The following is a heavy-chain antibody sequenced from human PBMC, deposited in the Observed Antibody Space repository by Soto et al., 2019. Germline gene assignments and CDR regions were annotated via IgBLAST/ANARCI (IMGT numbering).Heavy chain of an antibody. V-gene: IGHV3-66*01. J-gene: IGHJ4*02. Sequence: GGSLRLSCAASGFTVSSNYMSWVRQAPGKGLEWVSVIYSGGSTYYADSVKGRFTISRDNSKNTLYLQMNSLRAEDTAVYYCARVPWFGYFDYWGQGTLVTVSS. CDR2: IYSGGST. CDR3: ARVPWFGYFDY. D-gene: IGHD3-10*01. CDR1: GFTVSSNY.